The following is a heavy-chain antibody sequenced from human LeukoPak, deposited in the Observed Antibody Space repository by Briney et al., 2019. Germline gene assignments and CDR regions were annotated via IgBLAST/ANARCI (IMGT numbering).Heavy chain of an antibody. CDR2: IYFSGGT. V-gene: IGHV4-39*01. CDR3: ARQAGSGLFSLP. CDR1: GDSISSSNCY. J-gene: IGHJ4*02. Sequence: SETLSLTCTVSGDSISSSNCYWGWLRQPPGKGLEWIGSIYFSGGTYYNASLKSRFTMSVDTSKNQFSLKLSPVAAADTAVYYCARQAGSGLFSLPGGQGTLVTVSS. D-gene: IGHD3-10*01.